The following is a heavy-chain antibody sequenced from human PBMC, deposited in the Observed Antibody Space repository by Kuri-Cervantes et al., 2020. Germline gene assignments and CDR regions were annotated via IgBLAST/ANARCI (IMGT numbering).Heavy chain of an antibody. CDR3: ATYEIGQGGRGD. D-gene: IGHD3-16*01. CDR1: GGSISSSSYY. J-gene: IGHJ4*02. CDR2: IYYSGST. Sequence: SETLSLTCTVSGGSISSSSYYWGWIRQPPGKGLEWIGSIYYSGSTYYNPSFKSRVIISVDTSKNQISLKLSSVTAADTAVYYCATYEIGQGGRGDWGQGTLVTVSS. V-gene: IGHV4-39*07.